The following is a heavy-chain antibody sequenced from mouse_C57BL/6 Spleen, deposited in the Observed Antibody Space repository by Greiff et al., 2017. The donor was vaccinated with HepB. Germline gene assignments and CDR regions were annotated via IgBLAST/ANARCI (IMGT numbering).Heavy chain of an antibody. Sequence: VQLQQSGAELVKPWASVKISCKASGYAFSSYWMNWVKQRPGKGLEWIGQIYPGDGDTNYNGKFKGKATLTADKSSSTAYMQLSSLTSEDSAVYFCASAYYSNWGYYAMDDWGQGTSVTVSS. D-gene: IGHD2-5*01. V-gene: IGHV1-80*01. CDR3: ASAYYSNWGYYAMDD. J-gene: IGHJ4*01. CDR2: IYPGDGDT. CDR1: GYAFSSYW.